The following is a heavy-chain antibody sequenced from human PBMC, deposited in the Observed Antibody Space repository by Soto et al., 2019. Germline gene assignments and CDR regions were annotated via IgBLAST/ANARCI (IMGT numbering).Heavy chain of an antibody. CDR3: VPGVPFDP. J-gene: IGHJ5*02. Sequence: PXESLKISWQCSGNSFTSYWISWVRQMPGKGLEWMGRIDPSDSYTNYSPSFQGHVTISADKSISTAYLQWSSLKASDTAMYYCVPGVPFDPWGRGTLVTVSS. V-gene: IGHV5-10-1*01. D-gene: IGHD3-10*01. CDR1: GNSFTSYW. CDR2: IDPSDSYT.